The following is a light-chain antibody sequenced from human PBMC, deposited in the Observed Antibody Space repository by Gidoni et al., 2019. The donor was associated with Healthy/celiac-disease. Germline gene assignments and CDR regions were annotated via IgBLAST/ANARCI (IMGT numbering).Light chain of an antibody. CDR3: QQRSNWPIT. J-gene: IGKJ5*01. CDR1: QSVSSY. CDR2: DAS. V-gene: IGKV3-11*01. Sequence: EIVLTQSPATLSLSPGERATLSCRASQSVSSYVAWYQQKPGQAPRLLIYDASNRATGIPARFSGSGSGTDFTLTISSLEPEDFAVYYCQQRSNWPITCGQGTRLEIK.